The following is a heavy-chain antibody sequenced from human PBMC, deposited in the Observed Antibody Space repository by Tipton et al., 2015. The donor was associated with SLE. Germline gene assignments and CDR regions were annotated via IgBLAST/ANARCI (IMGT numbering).Heavy chain of an antibody. D-gene: IGHD2/OR15-2a*01. CDR3: ARGKYYFDY. V-gene: IGHV3-7*01. Sequence: GSLRLSCAASGFTFSNSWMNWVRLAPGKGLGWVANIKEDGSEKHYVDSVKDRLTISRDNAKNSLYLQMNSLRAEDTAVYYCARGKYYFDYWGQGTLVTVPS. J-gene: IGHJ4*02. CDR2: IKEDGSEK. CDR1: GFTFSNSW.